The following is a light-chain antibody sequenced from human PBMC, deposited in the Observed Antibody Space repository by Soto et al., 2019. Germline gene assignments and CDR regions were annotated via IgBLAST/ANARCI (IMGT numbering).Light chain of an antibody. CDR1: QSLIHSDGNTY. CDR2: EVS. J-gene: IGKJ1*01. Sequence: DVVMTQSPLSLPVTLGQPASISCRSSQSLIHSDGNTYLSWFQQRPGQSPRRLIYEVSDRDSGVRDRVTGSGSGTDFTLKISRVEAEDVGVYYCMQGTHWPWTFGQGTEVEIK. V-gene: IGKV2-30*02. CDR3: MQGTHWPWT.